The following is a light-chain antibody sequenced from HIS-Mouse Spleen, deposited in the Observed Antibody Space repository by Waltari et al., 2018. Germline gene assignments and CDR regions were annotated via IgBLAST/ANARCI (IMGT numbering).Light chain of an antibody. Sequence: QPALTQPASLSASPGQSVTFFCTAITRDAGSYNLVSRYQQHPGKAPKLMIYDGSKRPSGVPDRFSGPKSGNTASLTISGLQAEDEADYYCCSYAGSSTGVFGAGTKLTVL. CDR3: CSYAGSSTGV. CDR2: DGS. J-gene: IGLJ3*02. V-gene: IGLV2-23*01. CDR1: TRDAGSYNL.